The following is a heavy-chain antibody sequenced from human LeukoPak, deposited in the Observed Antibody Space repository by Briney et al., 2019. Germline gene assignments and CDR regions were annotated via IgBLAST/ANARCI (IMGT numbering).Heavy chain of an antibody. CDR1: GGSISSYY. Sequence: PSETLSLTCTVSGGSISSYYWSWIRQPAGKGLEWIGRMYSSGYTNYNPALKSRVTVSVDMSTRQISLKLSSVTAADTAVYYCARAVGGDGSGSLWGPGTLVTVSS. J-gene: IGHJ4*02. CDR3: ARAVGGDGSGSL. V-gene: IGHV4-4*07. D-gene: IGHD3-10*01. CDR2: MYSSGYT.